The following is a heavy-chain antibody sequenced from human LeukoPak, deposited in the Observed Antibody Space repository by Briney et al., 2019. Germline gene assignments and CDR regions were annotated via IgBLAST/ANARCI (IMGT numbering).Heavy chain of an antibody. CDR2: ISSSSSTI. J-gene: IGHJ3*02. CDR3: ARTRSSGSRAFDI. CDR1: GFTFSSYS. V-gene: IGHV3-48*04. D-gene: IGHD3-22*01. Sequence: GGSLRLSCAASGFTFSSYSMNWVRQAPGKGLEWVSYISSSSSTIYYADSVKGRFTISRDNAKNSLYLQMNSLRAEDTAVYYCARTRSSGSRAFDIWGQGTMVTVSS.